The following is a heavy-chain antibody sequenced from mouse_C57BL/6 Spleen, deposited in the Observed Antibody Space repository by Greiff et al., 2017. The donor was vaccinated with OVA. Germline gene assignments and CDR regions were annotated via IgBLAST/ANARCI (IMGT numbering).Heavy chain of an antibody. J-gene: IGHJ3*01. Sequence: EVKLQESGGDLVKPGGSLKLSCAASGFTFSSYGMSWVRQTPDKRLEWVATISSGGSYTYYPDSVKGRFTISRDNAKNTLYLQMSSLKSEDTAMYYCARGGITTVVRGYAYWGQGTLVTFS. CDR2: ISSGGSYT. V-gene: IGHV5-6*01. D-gene: IGHD1-1*01. CDR3: ARGGITTVVRGYAY. CDR1: GFTFSSYG.